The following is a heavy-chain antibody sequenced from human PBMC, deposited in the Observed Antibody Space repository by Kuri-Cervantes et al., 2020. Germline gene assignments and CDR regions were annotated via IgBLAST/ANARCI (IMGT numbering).Heavy chain of an antibody. D-gene: IGHD3-3*01. CDR1: GGSFSGYY. CDR3: ARDVRFLGRHNWFDP. V-gene: IGHV4-34*01. CDR2: INHSGST. Sequence: SETLSLTCAVYGGSFSGYYWSWIRQPPGKGLEWMGEINHSGSTNYNPSLKSRVTISVDTSKNQFSLKLSSVTAADTAVYYCARDVRFLGRHNWFDPWGQGTLVTVSS. J-gene: IGHJ5*02.